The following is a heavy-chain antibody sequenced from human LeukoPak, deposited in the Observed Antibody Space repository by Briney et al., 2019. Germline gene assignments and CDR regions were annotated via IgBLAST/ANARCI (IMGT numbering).Heavy chain of an antibody. Sequence: SETLALTCAVYGGSFSGYYWRWVRQPPGKGLEWIGEINHGGRTNYNPSLKSRVTISVDPSKNQLSLKLSSVTAADTAVYYCARGNLGRNNGMDVWGQGTTVTVSS. V-gene: IGHV4-34*01. D-gene: IGHD1-1*01. CDR3: ARGNLGRNNGMDV. CDR1: GGSFSGYY. J-gene: IGHJ6*02. CDR2: INHGGRT.